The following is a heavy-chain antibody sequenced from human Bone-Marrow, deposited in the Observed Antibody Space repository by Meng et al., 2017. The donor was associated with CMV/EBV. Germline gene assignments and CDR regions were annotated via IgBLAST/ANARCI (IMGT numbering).Heavy chain of an antibody. Sequence: QVRLVESGXGVVQPXGSVRLSCAASGFTFSRYGIHWVRQAPGKGLEWVAFIRYDGSNKYYADSVKGRFTISRDNSKNTLYLQMNSLRAEDTAVYYCARLQVGAPDYWGQGTLVTVSS. J-gene: IGHJ4*02. CDR2: IRYDGSNK. CDR3: ARLQVGAPDY. D-gene: IGHD1-26*01. V-gene: IGHV3-30*02. CDR1: GFTFSRYG.